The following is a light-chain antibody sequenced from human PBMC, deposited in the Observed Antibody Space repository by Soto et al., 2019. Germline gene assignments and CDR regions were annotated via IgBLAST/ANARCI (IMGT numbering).Light chain of an antibody. J-gene: IGKJ2*01. CDR1: QDIRRY. CDR3: RHFYT. Sequence: DIPLTQSPTFLSASAGDRVSITCRASQDIRRYLVWYQQKPGKAPNLLIYDASSLQTGVPSRFSGSESGTEFTLTITRLQPEDFATYYCRHFYTFGQGTKLEIK. V-gene: IGKV1-9*01. CDR2: DAS.